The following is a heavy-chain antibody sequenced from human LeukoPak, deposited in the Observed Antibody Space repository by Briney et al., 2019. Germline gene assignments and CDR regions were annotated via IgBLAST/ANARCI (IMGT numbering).Heavy chain of an antibody. Sequence: SETLSLTCAVYGGSFSGYYWSWIRQPPGKGLEWIGEINHSGSTNYNPSLKSRVTISVDTSKNQFSLKLSSVTAADTAVYYCARDLGYCSGGSCYGWFDPWGQGTLVTVSS. CDR2: INHSGST. CDR3: ARDLGYCSGGSCYGWFDP. D-gene: IGHD2-15*01. J-gene: IGHJ5*02. CDR1: GGSFSGYY. V-gene: IGHV4-34*01.